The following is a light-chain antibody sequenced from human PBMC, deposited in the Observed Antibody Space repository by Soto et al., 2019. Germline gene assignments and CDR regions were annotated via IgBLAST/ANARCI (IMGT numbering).Light chain of an antibody. V-gene: IGKV1-5*01. CDR3: QHYGGMWT. J-gene: IGKJ1*01. CDR2: DAS. CDR1: QSITNR. Sequence: DIQMTQSPSTLSASVGDRVTITCRASQSITNRLAWYQQKPGKAPKVLIYDASNLEYGVPSSFSGSGFGTEFILTISSMQPDDFATYCCQHYGGMWTFGHGTKVDIK.